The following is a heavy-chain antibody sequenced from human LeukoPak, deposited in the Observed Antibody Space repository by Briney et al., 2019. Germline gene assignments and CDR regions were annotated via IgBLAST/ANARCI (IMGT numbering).Heavy chain of an antibody. V-gene: IGHV1-8*01. CDR1: GYTFTSYY. CDR3: ARGGRWPKENWFDP. D-gene: IGHD2-15*01. CDR2: MNPNSGNT. J-gene: IGHJ5*02. Sequence: ASVKVSCKASGYTFTSYYMNWVRQATGQGLEWMGWMNPNSGNTGYAQKFQGRVTMTRNSSISTAYMELSSLRSEDTAVYYCARGGRWPKENWFDPWGQGTLVTVSS.